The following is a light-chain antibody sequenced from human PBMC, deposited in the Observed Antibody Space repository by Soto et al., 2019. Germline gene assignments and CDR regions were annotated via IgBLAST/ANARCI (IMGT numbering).Light chain of an antibody. CDR2: EVS. J-gene: IGKJ5*01. V-gene: IGKV2D-29*02. Sequence: DVVMTQTPLSLAVAPGQPASISCKSSQSLLHITGETFLFWYLQKPGQSPQLLIYEVSTRVSGVLVRFSGSGSGTDFTLEISRVETDDVGIYYCMQSTLLPPSFGQGTRLGIE. CDR1: QSLLHITGETF. CDR3: MQSTLLPPS.